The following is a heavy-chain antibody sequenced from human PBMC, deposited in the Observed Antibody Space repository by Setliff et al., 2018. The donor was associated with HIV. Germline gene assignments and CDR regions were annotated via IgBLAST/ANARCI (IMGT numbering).Heavy chain of an antibody. D-gene: IGHD2-15*01. J-gene: IGHJ3*02. CDR2: IYTSGTT. CDR1: GGSISSGSYY. Sequence: SETLSLTCTVSGGSISSGSYYWSWIRQPAGKGLEWIGHIYTSGTTNFNPSLQSRVTISVDTSKNQFSLKLSSVTAADTAVYYCARDRLYCSGGSCYSVGPNDVFDIWGQGTMVTVS. CDR3: ARDRLYCSGGSCYSVGPNDVFDI. V-gene: IGHV4-61*09.